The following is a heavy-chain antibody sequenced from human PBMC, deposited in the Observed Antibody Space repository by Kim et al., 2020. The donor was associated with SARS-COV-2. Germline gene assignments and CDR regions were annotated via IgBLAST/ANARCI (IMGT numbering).Heavy chain of an antibody. V-gene: IGHV3-7*01. CDR2: IKEDGSQK. CDR1: GFTFSAYW. D-gene: IGHD1-1*01. J-gene: IGHJ4*02. Sequence: GGSLRLSCAASGFTFSAYWMSWVRQIPGKGLQWVANIKEDGSQKPYVDSVNGRFTISRDNAKNSLYLQMNSLRADDTAVYYCATTSRTLTQYWGQGTLVSVSS. CDR3: ATTSRTLTQY.